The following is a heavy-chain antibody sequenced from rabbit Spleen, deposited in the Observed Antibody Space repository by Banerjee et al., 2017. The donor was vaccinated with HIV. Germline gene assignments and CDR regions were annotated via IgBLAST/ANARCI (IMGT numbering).Heavy chain of an antibody. J-gene: IGHJ6*01. V-gene: IGHV1S40*01. CDR1: GFSFSSGYD. Sequence: QSLEESGGDLVKPGASLTLTCTASGFSFSSGYDMCWVRQAPGKGLEWNSCIAGSSSGFTYSATWAKGRFTCSKTSSTTVTLQMTGLTAADTATYFCARDAGTSFSTYGMDLWGQGTLVTVS. CDR3: ARDAGTSFSTYGMDL. CDR2: IAGSSSGFT. D-gene: IGHD8-1*01.